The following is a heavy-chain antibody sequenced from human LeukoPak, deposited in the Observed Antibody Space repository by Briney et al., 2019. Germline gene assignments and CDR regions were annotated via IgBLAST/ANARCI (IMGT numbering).Heavy chain of an antibody. CDR2: IYSGGST. J-gene: IGHJ3*02. D-gene: IGHD2-2*02. CDR3: AREGYCSSTSCYTLGDAFDI. V-gene: IGHV3-53*01. Sequence: GGSLRLSCAASRFTVSSNYMSWVRQAPGKGLEWVSVIYSGGSTYYSASVKGRFTISRDNSKNTLYLQMNSLRAEDTAVYYCAREGYCSSTSCYTLGDAFDIWGQGTMVTVSS. CDR1: RFTVSSNY.